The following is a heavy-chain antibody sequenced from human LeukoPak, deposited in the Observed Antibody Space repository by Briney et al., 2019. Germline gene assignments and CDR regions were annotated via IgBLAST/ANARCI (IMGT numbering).Heavy chain of an antibody. CDR1: GYTFTSYG. CDR2: ISAYNGNT. CDR3: ARDSPIPSSSWSKRFDY. D-gene: IGHD6-13*01. J-gene: IGHJ4*02. Sequence: ASVKVSCKASGYTFTSYGISWVRQAPGQGLEWMGWISAYNGNTNYAQKLQGRVTMTTDTSTSTAYMELRSLRSDDTAVYYCARDSPIPSSSWSKRFDYWGQGTLVTISS. V-gene: IGHV1-18*01.